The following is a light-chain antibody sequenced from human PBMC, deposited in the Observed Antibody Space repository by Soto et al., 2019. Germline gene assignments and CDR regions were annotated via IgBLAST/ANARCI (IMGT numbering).Light chain of an antibody. Sequence: DIQMTQSPSTLSASVGDRVTITCRASQSISNWLAWYQHRPGKAPKLLIYDSSSLQSGVPSRFSGSAVGALFPLTIGSLDADDSATYFCQQYKSYSTFGPGTKVDIK. CDR1: QSISNW. CDR2: DSS. V-gene: IGKV1-5*01. J-gene: IGKJ3*01. CDR3: QQYKSYST.